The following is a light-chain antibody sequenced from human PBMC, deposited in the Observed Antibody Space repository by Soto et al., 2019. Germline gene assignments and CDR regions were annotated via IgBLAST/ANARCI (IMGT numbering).Light chain of an antibody. V-gene: IGKV1-5*03. CDR2: KAS. CDR1: QSISSW. J-gene: IGKJ1*01. Sequence: DIQMTQSPFILSACVGDRVTITCRASQSISSWLAWYQQEPGKAPNLLIHKASHLESGVPSRFSGSGSGTEFTLTISSLQPGDFATYYCQHYNTYPWTFGQGTKVDIK. CDR3: QHYNTYPWT.